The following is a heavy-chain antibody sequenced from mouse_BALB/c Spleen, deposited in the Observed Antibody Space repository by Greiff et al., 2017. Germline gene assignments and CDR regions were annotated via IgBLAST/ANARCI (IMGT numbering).Heavy chain of an antibody. J-gene: IGHJ3*01. CDR3: ARKGDYDWFAY. D-gene: IGHD2-4*01. V-gene: IGHV5-9-4*01. Sequence: EVKLMESGGGLVKPGGSLKLSCAASGFTFSSYAMSWVRQSPERLEWVAEISSGGSYTYYPDTVTGRFTISRDNAKNTLYLEMSSLRSEDTAMYYCARKGDYDWFAYWGQGTLVTVSA. CDR2: ISSGGSYT. CDR1: GFTFSSYA.